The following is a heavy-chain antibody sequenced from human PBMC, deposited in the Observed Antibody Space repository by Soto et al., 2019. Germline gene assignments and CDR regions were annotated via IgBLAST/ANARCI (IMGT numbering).Heavy chain of an antibody. Sequence: ASVKVSCKASGGTFSSYAISWVRQAPGQGLEWMGGIIPIFGTANYAQKFQGRVTITADKSTSTAYMELSSLRSEDTAVYYCARVGIYYDILTGSQSYYYYGMDVWGQGTTVTVSS. D-gene: IGHD3-9*01. V-gene: IGHV1-69*06. CDR2: IIPIFGTA. J-gene: IGHJ6*02. CDR3: ARVGIYYDILTGSQSYYYYGMDV. CDR1: GGTFSSYA.